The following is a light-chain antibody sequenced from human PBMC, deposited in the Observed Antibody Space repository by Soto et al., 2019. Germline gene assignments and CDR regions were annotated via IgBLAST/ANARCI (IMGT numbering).Light chain of an antibody. CDR1: SSNIGAGYD. V-gene: IGLV1-40*01. CDR3: QSYDSSLISYV. J-gene: IGLJ1*01. Sequence: QSVLTQPPSVSGAPGQRVTISCTGSSSNIGAGYDVHWYQQLPGTAPKLLIYGNNNRPSGVPDRFSGSKSGTSASLAITGLQAEDEADYSCQSYDSSLISYVFGTGTKVTVL. CDR2: GNN.